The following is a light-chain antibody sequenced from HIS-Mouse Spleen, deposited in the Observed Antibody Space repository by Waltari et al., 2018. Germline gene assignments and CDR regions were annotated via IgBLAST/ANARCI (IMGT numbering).Light chain of an antibody. CDR3: QQYDNLHRLT. CDR1: QDISNY. J-gene: IGKJ3*01. CDR2: DAS. Sequence: DIQMTQSPSSLSASEGDRVTITCQASQDISNYLNWYQQKPGKAPKLLIYDASNLETGVPSRFSGSGSGTDFTFTISSLQPEDIATYYCQQYDNLHRLTFGPGTKVDIK. V-gene: IGKV1-33*01.